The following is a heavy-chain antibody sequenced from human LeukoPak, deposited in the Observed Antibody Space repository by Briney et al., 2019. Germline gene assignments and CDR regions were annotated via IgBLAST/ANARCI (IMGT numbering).Heavy chain of an antibody. CDR2: IIPIFGTA. D-gene: IGHD3-22*01. J-gene: IGHJ4*02. CDR3: ARDRGRNYYDSSRYYFDY. Sequence: SVKVSCKASGGTFSSYAISWVRQAPGQGLEWMGGIIPIFGTANYAQKFQGRVTITADESTSTAYMELSSLRSEDTAVYYCARDRGRNYYDSSRYYFDYWGQGTLVTVSS. CDR1: GGTFSSYA. V-gene: IGHV1-69*13.